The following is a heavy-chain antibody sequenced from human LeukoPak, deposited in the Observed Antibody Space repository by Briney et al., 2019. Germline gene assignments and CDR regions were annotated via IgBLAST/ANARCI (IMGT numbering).Heavy chain of an antibody. CDR1: GGSISSDSYY. Sequence: SETLSLTCTVSGGSISSDSYYWGWIRQPPGKGLEWIGYIYYSGSTNYNPSLKSRVTISVDTSKNQFSLKLSSVTAADTAVYYCARVGQGVRQQLYYMDVWGKGTTVTISS. CDR2: IYYSGST. J-gene: IGHJ6*03. CDR3: ARVGQGVRQQLYYMDV. V-gene: IGHV4-61*01. D-gene: IGHD6-13*01.